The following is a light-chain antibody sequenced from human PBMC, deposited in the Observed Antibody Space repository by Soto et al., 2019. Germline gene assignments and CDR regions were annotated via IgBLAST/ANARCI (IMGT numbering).Light chain of an antibody. CDR2: DVS. CDR1: QSVRNS. CDR3: QRET. Sequence: EIVLTQSPATLSLSPGNRATLSCRASQSVRNSLAWYQQKPSQAPRLVIYDVSERAAGIAARFSGSGSGTDFTLTISSLEPEDFAVYFCQRETFGQGTKVEI. J-gene: IGKJ1*01. V-gene: IGKV3-11*01.